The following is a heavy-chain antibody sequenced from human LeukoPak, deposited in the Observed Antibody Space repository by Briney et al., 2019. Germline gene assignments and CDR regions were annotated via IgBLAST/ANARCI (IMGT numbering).Heavy chain of an antibody. CDR2: ISSSSSYI. Sequence: PGGSLRLSCAASGFTFSSYSMNWVRQAPGKGLEWVSSISSSSSYIYYADSVKGRFTISRDNAKNSLYLQTNSLRAEDTAVYYCARGLVFRGDPWGQGTLVTVSS. V-gene: IGHV3-21*01. D-gene: IGHD7-27*01. CDR3: ARGLVFRGDP. CDR1: GFTFSSYS. J-gene: IGHJ5*02.